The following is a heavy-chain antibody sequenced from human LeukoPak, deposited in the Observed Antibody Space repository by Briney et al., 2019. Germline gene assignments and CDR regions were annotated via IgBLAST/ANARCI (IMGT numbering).Heavy chain of an antibody. D-gene: IGHD4-23*01. V-gene: IGHV3-66*02. CDR3: ARDWGLPVLYGGQPDY. Sequence: GGSLRLSCAASGFTVSTNYMSWVHQAPGKGLEWVSVISSGGTPYYADSVKGRFTISRDSSENTLYLQMHSLRAEDTAVYYCARDWGLPVLYGGQPDYWGQETLVTVSS. CDR2: ISSGGTP. J-gene: IGHJ4*02. CDR1: GFTVSTNY.